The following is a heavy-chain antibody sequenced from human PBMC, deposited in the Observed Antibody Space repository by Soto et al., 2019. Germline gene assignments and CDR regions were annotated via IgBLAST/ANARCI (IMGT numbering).Heavy chain of an antibody. CDR1: GFTFSSYW. CDR3: ARDRSSGGSGYWIPKAYRKPYYYYMDV. V-gene: IGHV3-7*01. Sequence: EVQLVESGGGLVQPGGSLRLSCAASGFTFSSYWMSWVRQAPGKGLEWVANIKQDGIEKYYVDSVQGRFTISRDNVKNSLYLQMNSLRAENTAVYYCARDRSSGGSGYWIPKAYRKPYYYYMDVWGNGTTVTVSS. D-gene: IGHD2-15*01. CDR2: IKQDGIEK. J-gene: IGHJ6*03.